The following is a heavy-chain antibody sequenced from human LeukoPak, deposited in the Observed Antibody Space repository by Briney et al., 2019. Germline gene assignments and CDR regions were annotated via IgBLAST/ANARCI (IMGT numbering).Heavy chain of an antibody. D-gene: IGHD6-25*01. CDR1: GFTFSTYA. Sequence: GGSLRLSCAASGFTFSTYAMSWVRHAPGKGLEWVSASNGYDTYYADSVKGRFTISKDNSKNTLYLQMNSLRAEDSAIYYCAKGSSNGRPYYFDFWGPGSLVTVSS. CDR3: AKGSSNGRPYYFDF. V-gene: IGHV3-23*01. CDR2: SNGYDT. J-gene: IGHJ4*02.